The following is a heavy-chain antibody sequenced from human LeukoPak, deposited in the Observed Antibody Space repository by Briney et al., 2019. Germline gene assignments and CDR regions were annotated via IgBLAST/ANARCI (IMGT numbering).Heavy chain of an antibody. CDR2: INPSGGST. D-gene: IGHD4-11*01. CDR1: GYTFSSYY. Sequence: ASVKVSCKASGYTFSSYYMHWVRQAPGQGLEWMGIINPSGGSTSYAQKFQGRVTVTRDTSTTTVYMELSSLRSQDTAVYYCARPGNYGAFDIWGQGTMVTVSS. CDR3: ARPGNYGAFDI. V-gene: IGHV1-46*01. J-gene: IGHJ3*02.